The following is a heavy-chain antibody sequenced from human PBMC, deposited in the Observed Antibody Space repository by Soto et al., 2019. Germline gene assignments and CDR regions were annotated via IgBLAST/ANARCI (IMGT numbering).Heavy chain of an antibody. CDR3: ARNGSYYDFWSGYYFGGGMDV. CDR1: GGSFSGYY. V-gene: IGHV4-34*01. D-gene: IGHD3-3*01. Sequence: SETLSLTCAVYGGSFSGYYWSWIRQPPGRGLEWIGEINHSGSTNYNPSLKSRVTISVDTSKNQFSLKLSSVTAADTAVYYCARNGSYYDFWSGYYFGGGMDVWGQGTTVTVSS. CDR2: INHSGST. J-gene: IGHJ6*02.